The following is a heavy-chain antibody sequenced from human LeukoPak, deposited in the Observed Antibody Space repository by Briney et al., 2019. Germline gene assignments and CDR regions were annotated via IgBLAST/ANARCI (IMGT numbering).Heavy chain of an antibody. CDR1: GYTFTSNY. J-gene: IGHJ4*02. CDR3: ARKIEDYYDSSGPDY. CDR2: ISAYNGNT. V-gene: IGHV1-18*04. Sequence: ASVKVSCKASGYTFTSNYMHWVRQAPGQGLEWMGWISAYNGNTNYAQKLQGRVTMTTDTSTSTAYMELRSLRSDDTAVYYCARKIEDYYDSSGPDYWGQGTLVTVSS. D-gene: IGHD3-22*01.